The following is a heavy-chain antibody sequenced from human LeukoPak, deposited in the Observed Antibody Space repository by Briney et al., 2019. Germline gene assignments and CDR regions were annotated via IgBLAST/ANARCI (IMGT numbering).Heavy chain of an antibody. J-gene: IGHJ4*02. Sequence: GRSLTPSCPPAGSISTIYGMHCVRHTPSNWLEWEAFIRYDGINKNYSDSTQGRFSISRDNSKNTLYLDMNSLRAEDTAVYCCAKVIWGSEGYYPIPDSWGQGTLVTVSS. CDR3: AKVIWGSEGYYPIPDS. V-gene: IGHV3-30*02. CDR2: IRYDGINK. CDR1: GSISTIYG. D-gene: IGHD3-10*01.